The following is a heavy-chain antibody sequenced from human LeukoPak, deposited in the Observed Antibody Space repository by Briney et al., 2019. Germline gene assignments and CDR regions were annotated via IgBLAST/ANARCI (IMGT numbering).Heavy chain of an antibody. D-gene: IGHD3-9*01. CDR1: GFIFSSYG. J-gene: IGHJ4*02. Sequence: GGSLRLSCVASGFIFSSYGLHWVRQAPGKGLEWVAVISYDGSNKYYVDSVKGRFTISRDNSKNTLYLQMNSLRAEDTAVYYCATSKLRYFDGSFEYWGQGTLVTVSS. CDR2: ISYDGSNK. V-gene: IGHV3-30*03. CDR3: ATSKLRYFDGSFEY.